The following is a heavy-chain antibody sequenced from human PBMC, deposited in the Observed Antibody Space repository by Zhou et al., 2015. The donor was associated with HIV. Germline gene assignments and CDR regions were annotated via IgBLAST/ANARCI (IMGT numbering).Heavy chain of an antibody. Sequence: QVQLVQSGAEVKKPGASVKVSCKVSGYTLTELSMHWVRQAPGKGLEWMGGFDPEDGETIYAQKFQGRVTMTEDTSTDTAYMELSSLRSEDTAVYYCATVSSRRYNWNDGVDAFDIWGQGTMVTVSS. CDR3: ATVSSRRYNWNDGVDAFDI. J-gene: IGHJ3*02. CDR1: GYTLTELS. CDR2: FDPEDGET. V-gene: IGHV1-24*01. D-gene: IGHD1-20*01.